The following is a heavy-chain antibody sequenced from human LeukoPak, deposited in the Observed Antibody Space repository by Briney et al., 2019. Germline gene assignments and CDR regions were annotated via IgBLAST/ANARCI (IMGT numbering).Heavy chain of an antibody. J-gene: IGHJ4*02. V-gene: IGHV3-74*01. CDR3: VRLYAY. D-gene: IGHD2/OR15-2a*01. CDR2: IPCYGSST. CDR1: GFTFSNYF. Sequence: GGSLRLSCTASGFTFSNYFMQWVPQVPGEGPVGVSHIPCYGSSTPYPDSVKGRFTISRDNAKNTLYLQMSSLRAEDTALYYCVRLYAYWGQGTLVTVSS.